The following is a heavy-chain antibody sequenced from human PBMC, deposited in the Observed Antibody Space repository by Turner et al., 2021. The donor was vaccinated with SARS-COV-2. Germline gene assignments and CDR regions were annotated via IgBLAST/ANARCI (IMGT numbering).Heavy chain of an antibody. D-gene: IGHD6-13*01. CDR2: IYYSGST. V-gene: IGHV4-39*01. CDR3: ATSTVAGTELNYYGMDV. J-gene: IGHJ6*02. Sequence: QLQLQESGPGLVKPSETLSLTCTVSGGSISSSSYYWGWIRQPPGKGLEWIGSIYYSGSTYSNPSLKSRVTISVDTSKNQFSLKLSFVTAADTAVYYCATSTVAGTELNYYGMDVWGQGTTVTVSS. CDR1: GGSISSSSYY.